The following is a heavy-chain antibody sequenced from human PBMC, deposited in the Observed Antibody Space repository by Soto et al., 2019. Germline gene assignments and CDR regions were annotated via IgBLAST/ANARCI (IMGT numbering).Heavy chain of an antibody. CDR2: IYYSGST. Sequence: SETLSLTCTVSGGSFSSGSYYWSWIRQPPGKGLEWIGYIYYSGSTNYNPSLKSRVTISVDTSKNQYSLKLSSVTAADTAVYYCAGDRYYYDSSGYYNWFDPWGQGTLVTVSS. V-gene: IGHV4-61*01. J-gene: IGHJ5*02. CDR1: GGSFSSGSYY. D-gene: IGHD3-22*01. CDR3: AGDRYYYDSSGYYNWFDP.